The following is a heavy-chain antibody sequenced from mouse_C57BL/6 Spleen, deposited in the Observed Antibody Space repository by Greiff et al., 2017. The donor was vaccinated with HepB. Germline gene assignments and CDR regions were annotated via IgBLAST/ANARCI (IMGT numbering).Heavy chain of an antibody. D-gene: IGHD1-1*01. V-gene: IGHV1-69*01. CDR3: ARSTTVVEGAWFAY. J-gene: IGHJ3*01. CDR2: IDPSDSYT. Sequence: QVQLKQPGAELVMPGASVKLSCKASGYTFTSYWMHWVKQRPGQGLEWIGEIDPSDSYTNYNQKFKGKSTLTVDKSSSTAYMQLNSLTSEDSAVYYCARSTTVVEGAWFAYWGQGTLVTVSA. CDR1: GYTFTSYW.